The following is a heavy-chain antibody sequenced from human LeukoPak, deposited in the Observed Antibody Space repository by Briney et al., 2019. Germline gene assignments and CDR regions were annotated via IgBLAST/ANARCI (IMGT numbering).Heavy chain of an antibody. V-gene: IGHV1-2*02. D-gene: IGHD2-15*01. CDR3: ARALPDIVVVVAAVEGKFDP. Sequence: ASVKVSCKASGYTFTGYYMHWVRQAPGQGLEWMGWINPNSGGTNYAQKFQGRVTMTRDTSISTAYMELSRLRSDDTAVYYCARALPDIVVVVAAVEGKFDPWGQGTLVTVSS. J-gene: IGHJ5*02. CDR2: INPNSGGT. CDR1: GYTFTGYY.